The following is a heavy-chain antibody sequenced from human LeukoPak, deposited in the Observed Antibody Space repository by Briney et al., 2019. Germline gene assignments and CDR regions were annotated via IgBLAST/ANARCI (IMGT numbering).Heavy chain of an antibody. CDR2: VNWNGGTT. V-gene: IGHV3-20*04. CDR1: GFTFDDYG. Sequence: GGSLRLSCAASGFTFDDYGMNWVRQAPGKGLECVSGVNWNGGTTGYADSVKGRFTISRDNAKNSLYLQMNSLRAEDTAVYYCARSFVAAAGGYWGQGTLVTVSS. D-gene: IGHD6-13*01. CDR3: ARSFVAAAGGY. J-gene: IGHJ4*02.